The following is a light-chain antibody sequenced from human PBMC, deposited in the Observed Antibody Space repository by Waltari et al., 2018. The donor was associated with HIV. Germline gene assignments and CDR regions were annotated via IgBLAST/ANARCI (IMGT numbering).Light chain of an antibody. CDR3: SSYTTSSTVL. CDR1: SSDAGSFNR. Sequence: QSALTQPPSVSGSPGQSVTIPCSGTSSDAGSFNRVSWYQQTPGTAPKLMIYEVNNRPSGVPDRFSGSKSGNTASLTISGLQPEDEADYYCSSYTTSSTVLFGGGTKLTVL. J-gene: IGLJ2*01. CDR2: EVN. V-gene: IGLV2-18*02.